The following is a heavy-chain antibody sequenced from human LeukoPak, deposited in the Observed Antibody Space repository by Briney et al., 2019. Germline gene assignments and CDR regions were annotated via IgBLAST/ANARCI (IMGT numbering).Heavy chain of an antibody. CDR3: AKNNLVRATVDAFDI. CDR1: RFTLITYG. D-gene: IGHD1-26*01. Sequence: PGGGLRHSCAASRFTLITYGMHCVRQAPGKGLGWVTFIRYDGNNKHFADSVKGRFTTSRKNSQNTRYLQINGTRAAGTAAYYFAKNNLVRATVDAFDIWGQGTMVTVSS. J-gene: IGHJ3*02. CDR2: IRYDGNNK. V-gene: IGHV3-30*02.